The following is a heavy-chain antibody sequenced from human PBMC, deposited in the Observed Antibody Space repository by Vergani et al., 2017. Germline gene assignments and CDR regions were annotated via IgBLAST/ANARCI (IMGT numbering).Heavy chain of an antibody. CDR1: GGSISSYY. Sequence: QVQLQESVPGLVKPSETLSLTCTVSGGSISSYYWSWIRQPPGKGLEWIGYIYYSGSTNYNPSLKSRVTISVDTSKNQFSLKLSSVTAADTAVYYCARESGVFYYGSGSYYSNWFDPWGQGTLVTVSS. D-gene: IGHD3-10*01. V-gene: IGHV4-59*01. J-gene: IGHJ5*02. CDR3: ARESGVFYYGSGSYYSNWFDP. CDR2: IYYSGST.